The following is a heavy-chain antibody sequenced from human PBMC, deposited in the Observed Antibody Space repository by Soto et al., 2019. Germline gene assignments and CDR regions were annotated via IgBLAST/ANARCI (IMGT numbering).Heavy chain of an antibody. V-gene: IGHV1-8*01. J-gene: IGHJ6*03. CDR3: ARGRGGAGMVRGVNYYYYYMDV. D-gene: IGHD3-10*01. Sequence: ASVKVSCKASGYTFTSYDINWVRQATGQGLEWMGWMNPNSGNTGYAQKFQSRVTMTRNTSISTAYMELSSLRSEDTAVYYCARGRGGAGMVRGVNYYYYYMDVWGEGTTVTVSS. CDR2: MNPNSGNT. CDR1: GYTFTSYD.